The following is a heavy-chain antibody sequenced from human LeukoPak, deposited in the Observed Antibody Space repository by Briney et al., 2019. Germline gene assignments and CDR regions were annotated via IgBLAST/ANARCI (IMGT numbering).Heavy chain of an antibody. V-gene: IGHV4-39*01. D-gene: IGHD3-16*01. Sequence: SETLSLTCTVSGGSISSSSYYWGWIRQPPGKGLEWIGSIYYSGSTYYNPSLKSRVTISVDTSKNQFSLKVSSVTAVDTAVYYCARHPTVGDTDAFDIWGQGTMVTVSS. J-gene: IGHJ3*02. CDR1: GGSISSSSYY. CDR3: ARHPTVGDTDAFDI. CDR2: IYYSGST.